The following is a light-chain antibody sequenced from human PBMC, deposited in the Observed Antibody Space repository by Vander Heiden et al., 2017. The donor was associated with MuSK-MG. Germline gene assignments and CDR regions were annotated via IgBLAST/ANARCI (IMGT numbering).Light chain of an antibody. Sequence: DIQMTPSPSSLSESVGHRVTITCRASQSISSNLNWYQQKPGKAPQLLIYAASNLQSGVPSRFSGSGSGTDFTLTISSLQREDFATYFCQQSYSTPLTFGGGTKVEIK. CDR2: AAS. V-gene: IGKV1-39*01. CDR3: QQSYSTPLT. J-gene: IGKJ4*01. CDR1: QSISSN.